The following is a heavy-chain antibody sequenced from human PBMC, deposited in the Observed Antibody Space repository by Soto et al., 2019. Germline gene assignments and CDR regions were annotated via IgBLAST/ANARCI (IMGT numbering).Heavy chain of an antibody. V-gene: IGHV1-69*01. CDR1: GGTFSSYA. CDR2: IIPIVGTA. Sequence: QVQLVQSGAEVKKPGSSVKVSCKASGGTFSSYAISWVRQAPGQGLEWMGGIIPIVGTANYAQKFQGRVTITADEYTSTAYMELSSLRSEDTAVYYCARVYYYGSGSRYYYYGMDVWGQGTTVTVSS. J-gene: IGHJ6*02. D-gene: IGHD3-10*01. CDR3: ARVYYYGSGSRYYYYGMDV.